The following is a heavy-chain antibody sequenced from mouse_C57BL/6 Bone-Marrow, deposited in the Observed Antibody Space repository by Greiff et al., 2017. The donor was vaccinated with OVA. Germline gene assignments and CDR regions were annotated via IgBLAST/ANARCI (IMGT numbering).Heavy chain of an antibody. D-gene: IGHD2-4*01. CDR1: GFTFSSYA. V-gene: IGHV5-4*01. CDR2: ISDGGSYT. J-gene: IGHJ2*01. Sequence: EVHLVESGGGLVKPGGSLKLSCAASGFTFSSYAMSWVRQTPEKRLEWVATISDGGSYTYYPDNVKGRFTISRDNAKNNLYLQMSHLKSEDTAMYYCARENYDLFDYWGQGTTLTVSS. CDR3: ARENYDLFDY.